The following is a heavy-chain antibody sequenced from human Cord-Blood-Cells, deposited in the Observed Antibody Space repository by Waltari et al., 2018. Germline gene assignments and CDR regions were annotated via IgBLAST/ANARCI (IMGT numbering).Heavy chain of an antibody. Sequence: QVQLQESGPGLVKPSETLSLTCTVSGGSISSYYWSWIRQPPGKGLEWIGYIYYSGSTNYKPSLKGRGTISVDTSKNQFSLKLSSVTAADTAVYYCARSPITMVRGVIGWFDPWGQGTLVTVSS. CDR1: GGSISSYY. CDR3: ARSPITMVRGVIGWFDP. D-gene: IGHD3-10*01. J-gene: IGHJ5*02. CDR2: IYYSGST. V-gene: IGHV4-59*01.